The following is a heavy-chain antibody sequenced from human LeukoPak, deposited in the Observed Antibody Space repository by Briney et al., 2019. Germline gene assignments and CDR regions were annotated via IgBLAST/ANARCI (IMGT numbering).Heavy chain of an antibody. CDR2: ISYDGSNK. CDR1: GFIFSDYG. V-gene: IGHV3-33*05. Sequence: PGGSLGLSCAASGFIFSDYGMYWVRHAPGKGLEWVAVISYDGSNKYYADSVKGRFTISRDNSKNTLYLQMNSLRVEDTAVFYCARDRYYGMDVWGQGTTVTVSS. J-gene: IGHJ6*02. CDR3: ARDRYYGMDV.